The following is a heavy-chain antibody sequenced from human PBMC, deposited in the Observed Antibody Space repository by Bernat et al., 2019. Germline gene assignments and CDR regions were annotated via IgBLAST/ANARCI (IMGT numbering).Heavy chain of an antibody. CDR3: ARGPSYYYGSGSFDFDY. J-gene: IGHJ4*02. CDR2: ISGRGDNT. D-gene: IGHD3-10*01. V-gene: IGHV3-23*01. CDR1: GFTFSNYA. Sequence: EVQVLESGGGLVQPGGSLRLSCAASGFTFSNYAMSWVRQAPGKGLEWVSSISGRGDNTYYADSVKGRFTISRDNSKNTLYLQMNSLRAEDTAVYYCARGPSYYYGSGSFDFDYWGQGTLVTVSS.